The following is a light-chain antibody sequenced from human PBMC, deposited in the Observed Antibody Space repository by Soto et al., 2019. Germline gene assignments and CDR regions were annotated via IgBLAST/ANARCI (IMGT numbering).Light chain of an antibody. CDR2: DSN. CDR3: GTWDSRLSAVV. V-gene: IGLV1-51*01. CDR1: SSNIGNNY. Sequence: QSVLTQPPSVSAAPGQKVTISCSGSSSNIGNNYVSWYQQLPGTAPKLLIYDSNKRPSGIPDRFSVSKSGTSATLGITGLQTGNEADYYCGTWDSRLSAVVFGGGTKLTVL. J-gene: IGLJ2*01.